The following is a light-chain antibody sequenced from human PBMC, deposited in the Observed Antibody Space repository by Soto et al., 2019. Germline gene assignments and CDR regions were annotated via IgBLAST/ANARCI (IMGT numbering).Light chain of an antibody. Sequence: QSVLSQPASVSGSPGQSITISCTGTSSDVGSNDLVSWYQQHPGKAPKLMIYEVSKRPSGISNRFSGSKSGNTASLTISGLQAEDEGDYYCCSYVGRSDSYVFGAGTKLTVL. CDR1: SSDVGSNDL. V-gene: IGLV2-23*02. CDR3: CSYVGRSDSYV. J-gene: IGLJ1*01. CDR2: EVS.